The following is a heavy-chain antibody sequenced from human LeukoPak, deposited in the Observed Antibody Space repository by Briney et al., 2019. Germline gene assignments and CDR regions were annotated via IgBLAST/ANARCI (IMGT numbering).Heavy chain of an antibody. J-gene: IGHJ6*02. Sequence: KLGESLKISCKGSGYSFTSYWIGWVRQMPGKGLEWMGIIYPGDSDTRYSPSFQGQVTISADKSISTAYLQWSSLKASDTAMYYCARHVLGYSHYYGMDVWGQGTTVTVSS. V-gene: IGHV5-51*01. CDR2: IYPGDSDT. CDR3: ARHVLGYSHYYGMDV. D-gene: IGHD3-22*01. CDR1: GYSFTSYW.